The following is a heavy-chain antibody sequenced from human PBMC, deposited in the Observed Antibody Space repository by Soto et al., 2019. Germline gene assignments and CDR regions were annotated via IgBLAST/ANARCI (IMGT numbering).Heavy chain of an antibody. CDR1: GFTFSSYA. V-gene: IGHV3-23*01. CDR2: ISGSGGST. D-gene: IGHD3-10*01. J-gene: IGHJ4*02. Sequence: GGSLRLSCAASGFTFSSYAMSWVRQAPGKGLEWVSAISGSGGSTYYADSVKGRFTISRDNSKNTLYLQMNSLRAEDTAVYYCAKDRFPKYYYGSGSYHFDYWGQGTLVTVSS. CDR3: AKDRFPKYYYGSGSYHFDY.